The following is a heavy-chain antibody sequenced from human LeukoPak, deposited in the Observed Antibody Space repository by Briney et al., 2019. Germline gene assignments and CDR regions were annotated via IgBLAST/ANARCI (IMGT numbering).Heavy chain of an antibody. CDR3: ARETYSYGLDYYYYYYMDV. D-gene: IGHD5-18*01. Sequence: ASVKVSCKASGYTFTSYGISWVRQAPGQGLEWMGWISAYNGNTNYAQKLQGRVTMTTDTSTSTAYMELRSLRSDDTAVYYCARETYSYGLDYYYYYYMDVWGKGTTVTISS. V-gene: IGHV1-18*01. CDR2: ISAYNGNT. CDR1: GYTFTSYG. J-gene: IGHJ6*03.